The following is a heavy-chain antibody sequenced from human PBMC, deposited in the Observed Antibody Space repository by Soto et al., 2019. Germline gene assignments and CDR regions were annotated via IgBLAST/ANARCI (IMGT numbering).Heavy chain of an antibody. CDR1: VFTFDIHG. D-gene: IGHD6-25*01. V-gene: IGHV3-30*18. Sequence: QVQLVESGGGVVQPGRSLRLSCAASVFTFDIHGMHWVRQAPGKGLEWVAVISNDGRDYHYADSVKGRFTISRDNSKNTLYLQMNSLRAEDTAVYYCAKDLDRLAAIYYFDYWGQGTLVTVSS. CDR2: ISNDGRDY. J-gene: IGHJ4*02. CDR3: AKDLDRLAAIYYFDY.